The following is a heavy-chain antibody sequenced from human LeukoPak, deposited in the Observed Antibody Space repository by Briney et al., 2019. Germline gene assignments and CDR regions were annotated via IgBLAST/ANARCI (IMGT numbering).Heavy chain of an antibody. J-gene: IGHJ4*02. V-gene: IGHV1-2*02. Sequence: ASVKVSCKASGYTFTGYYTHWVRQAPGQGLEWMGWINPNSGGTNYAQKFQGRVTMTRDTSISTAYMELSRLRSDDTAVYYCARDTIAVAGTVGFDYWGQGTLVTVSS. CDR3: ARDTIAVAGTVGFDY. CDR2: INPNSGGT. D-gene: IGHD6-19*01. CDR1: GYTFTGYY.